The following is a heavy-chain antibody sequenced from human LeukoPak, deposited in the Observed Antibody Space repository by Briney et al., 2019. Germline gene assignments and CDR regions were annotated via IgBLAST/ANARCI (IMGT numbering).Heavy chain of an antibody. J-gene: IGHJ4*02. CDR1: GFTFSSYG. Sequence: GTSLRLSCASSGFTFSSYGMHWVRQAPGKGLEWVSAISGSGGSTYYADSVKGRFTISRDNSKSTLYLQMNSLRAEDTAVYYCAKGDIVVVPAAAADYWGQGTLVTVSS. V-gene: IGHV3-23*01. D-gene: IGHD2-2*01. CDR3: AKGDIVVVPAAAADY. CDR2: ISGSGGST.